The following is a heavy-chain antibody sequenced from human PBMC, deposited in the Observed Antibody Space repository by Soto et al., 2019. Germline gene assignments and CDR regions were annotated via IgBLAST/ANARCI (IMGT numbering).Heavy chain of an antibody. CDR1: GGTFSDSV. J-gene: IGHJ4*02. V-gene: IGHV1-69*13. CDR2: IVPIFGKA. CDR3: ARGRDGSNYSFDY. Sequence: ASVKVSCKASGGTFSDSVTSWVRQAPGQGLEWMGGIVPIFGKANLAEKFQDRVTITADESTSTAYMELSSLRSEDSAVYYCARGRDGSNYSFDYWGQGTLVTVSS. D-gene: IGHD3-10*01.